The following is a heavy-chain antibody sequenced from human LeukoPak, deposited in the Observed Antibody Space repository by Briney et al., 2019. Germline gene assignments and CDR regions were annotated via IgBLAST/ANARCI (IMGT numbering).Heavy chain of an antibody. D-gene: IGHD5-18*01. CDR1: GFTFSSYS. J-gene: IGHJ4*02. Sequence: GGSLRLSCAASGFTFSSYSMNWVRQAPGKGLEWVSSISSSSSYIYYADSVEGRFTISRDNAKNSLYLQMNSLRAEDTAVYYCARDLRRYSYGYSDYWGQGTLVTVSS. V-gene: IGHV3-21*01. CDR3: ARDLRRYSYGYSDY. CDR2: ISSSSSYI.